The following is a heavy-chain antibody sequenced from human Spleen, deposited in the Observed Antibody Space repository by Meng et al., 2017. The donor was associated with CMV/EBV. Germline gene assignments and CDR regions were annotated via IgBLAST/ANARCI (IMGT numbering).Heavy chain of an antibody. J-gene: IGHJ4*02. V-gene: IGHV7-4-1*02. Sequence: QVQLVQSGAEVKKPRSSVKVSCKASGGTFSSYAISWVRQAPGQGLEWMGWINTNNAIPTYAQGFTERFVFSLDTSVSTTYLQISSLKAEDTAVYYCARVHSSGYYGPNDYWGQGTLVTVSS. CDR3: ARVHSSGYYGPNDY. D-gene: IGHD3-22*01. CDR1: GGTFSSYA. CDR2: INTNNAIP.